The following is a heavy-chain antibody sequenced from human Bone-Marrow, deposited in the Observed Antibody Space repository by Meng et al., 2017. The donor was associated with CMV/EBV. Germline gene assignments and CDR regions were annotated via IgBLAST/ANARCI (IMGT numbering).Heavy chain of an antibody. J-gene: IGHJ1*01. CDR2: IYSGGGI. Sequence: ETLSLTCAASGFTVITTYMSWVRQAPGKGLEWVSLIYSGGGIHYADSVKGRFTISRDNSKNTLYLQMNSLRAEDTAVYYCAKGVGVVVPAARYFQHCGQGTLVTVSS. CDR1: GFTVITTY. V-gene: IGHV3-53*01. CDR3: AKGVGVVVPAARYFQH. D-gene: IGHD2-2*01.